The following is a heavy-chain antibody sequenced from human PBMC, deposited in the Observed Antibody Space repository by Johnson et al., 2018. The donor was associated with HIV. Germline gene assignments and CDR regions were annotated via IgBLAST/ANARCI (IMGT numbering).Heavy chain of an antibody. V-gene: IGHV3-30*14. D-gene: IGHD6-19*01. CDR2: ISYDGSNK. CDR3: TRDNVAVAGGASDI. CDR1: GFTFSSYA. Sequence: QVQLVESGGGVVQPGRSLRLSCAASGFTFSSYAMHWVRQAPGKGLEWVAIISYDGSNKYYADSVKGRFTISRDNAKNSLYLQMNSLRAEDTALYYCTRDNVAVAGGASDIWGQGTMVTVSS. J-gene: IGHJ3*02.